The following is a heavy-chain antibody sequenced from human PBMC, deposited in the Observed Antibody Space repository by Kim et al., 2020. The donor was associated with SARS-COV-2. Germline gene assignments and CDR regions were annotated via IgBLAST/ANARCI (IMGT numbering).Heavy chain of an antibody. J-gene: IGHJ4*02. V-gene: IGHV1-8*01. CDR2: MHPNSANT. Sequence: AAVKVSCKASGYTFTRYGINWVRQATGQGLEWIGWMHPNSANTGYAQKFQDRVTMTRDTSISTAYMELTSLRSEDTAVYYCATNRDSSGGSGSSFDYWGQRTLVTVSS. CDR1: GYTFTRYG. D-gene: IGHD3-10*01. CDR3: ATNRDSSGGSGSSFDY.